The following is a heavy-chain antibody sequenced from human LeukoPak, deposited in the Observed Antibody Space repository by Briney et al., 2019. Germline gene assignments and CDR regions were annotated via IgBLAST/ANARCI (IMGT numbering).Heavy chain of an antibody. J-gene: IGHJ4*02. V-gene: IGHV4-38-2*02. Sequence: SETLSLTCTVSGYSICSGYYWGWIRQPPGKGLEWIGGIYHSGSTYYNPSLKSRVTISVDTSKNHFSLKLTSVTAADTAVYYCARENMVATMVDYWGQGTLVTVSS. CDR3: ARENMVATMVDY. CDR2: IYHSGST. D-gene: IGHD5-12*01. CDR1: GYSICSGYY.